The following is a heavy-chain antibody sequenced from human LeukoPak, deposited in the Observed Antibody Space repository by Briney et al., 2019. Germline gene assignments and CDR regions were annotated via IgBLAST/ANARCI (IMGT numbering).Heavy chain of an antibody. J-gene: IGHJ5*02. CDR1: GGSISSSSYY. CDR2: IYYSGST. Sequence: SETLSLTCTVSGGSISSSSYYWGWIRQSPGKGLEWIGSIYYSGSTYYNPSLKSRVTISVDTSKNQFSLKLSSVTAADTAVYYCARTPLKMATATNWFDPWGQGTLVTVSS. D-gene: IGHD5-24*01. V-gene: IGHV4-39*01. CDR3: ARTPLKMATATNWFDP.